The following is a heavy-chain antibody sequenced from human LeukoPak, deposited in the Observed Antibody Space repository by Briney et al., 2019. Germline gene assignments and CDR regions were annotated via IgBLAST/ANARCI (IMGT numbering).Heavy chain of an antibody. D-gene: IGHD1-26*01. CDR3: AKSGGYGLIDK. CDR2: TYYTGST. Sequence: SETLSLTCTLSGGSINSYYLTWIRQTPGKGLEWIGNTYYTGSTYYNVSLNSRVTISIDTSKNLFSLRLNSMTAADTAVYYCAKSGGYGLIDKWGQGTLVTVSS. V-gene: IGHV4-59*04. CDR1: GGSINSYY. J-gene: IGHJ4*02.